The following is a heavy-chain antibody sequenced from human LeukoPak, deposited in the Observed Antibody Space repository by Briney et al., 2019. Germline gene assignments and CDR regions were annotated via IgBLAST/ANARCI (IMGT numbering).Heavy chain of an antibody. D-gene: IGHD6-19*01. CDR1: GFTFSSYS. CDR3: ARDPDSSGWYGGFDY. Sequence: PGGSLRLSCAASGFTFSSYSMNWVRQAPGKGLEWVAVISYDGSNKYYADSVKGRFTISRDNSKNTLYLQMNSLRAEDTAVYYCARDPDSSGWYGGFDYWGQGTLVTVSS. CDR2: ISYDGSNK. V-gene: IGHV3-30*03. J-gene: IGHJ4*02.